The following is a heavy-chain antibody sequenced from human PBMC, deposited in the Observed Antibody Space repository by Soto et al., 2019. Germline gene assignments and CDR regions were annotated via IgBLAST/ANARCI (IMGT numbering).Heavy chain of an antibody. CDR3: ARPWGQLSTYYYGMDT. J-gene: IGHJ6*02. CDR2: ISYDGDNK. Sequence: GGSLRLSCAASGFTFRNYAMHWVRQAPGKGLEWVATISYDGDNKYYTDSVKGPFTISRDNSKNTLYLQMNSLRPEDTAVYYCARPWGQLSTYYYGMDTWGQGTTVTVS. CDR1: GFTFRNYA. V-gene: IGHV3-30-3*01. D-gene: IGHD3-16*01.